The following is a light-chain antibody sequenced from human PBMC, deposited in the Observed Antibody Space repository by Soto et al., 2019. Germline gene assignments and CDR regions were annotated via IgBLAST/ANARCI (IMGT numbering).Light chain of an antibody. CDR2: AAS. J-gene: IGKJ2*01. CDR1: QTISTY. CDR3: QQSHGIPYT. V-gene: IGKV1-39*01. Sequence: DIQMTQSPSSLSASVGDRVTITCRASQTISTYLNWYQQKPGKAPKLLNYAASTLQSGVPSRFSGSGSGTDFTLTINSLQPEDFATYYCQQSHGIPYTFGQRTKLEIK.